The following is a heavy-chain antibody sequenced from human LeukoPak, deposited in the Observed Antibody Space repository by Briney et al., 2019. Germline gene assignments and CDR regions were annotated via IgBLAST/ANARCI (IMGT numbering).Heavy chain of an antibody. Sequence: PSETLSLTCTVSGGSISSSSYYWGWIRQPPGKGLEWIGSIYYSGSTYYNLSLKSRVTISVDTSKNQFSLKLSSVTAADTAVYYCASKWLRLYYYYMDVWGKGTTVTVFS. V-gene: IGHV4-39*01. CDR3: ASKWLRLYYYYMDV. CDR2: IYYSGST. CDR1: GGSISSSSYY. D-gene: IGHD5-12*01. J-gene: IGHJ6*03.